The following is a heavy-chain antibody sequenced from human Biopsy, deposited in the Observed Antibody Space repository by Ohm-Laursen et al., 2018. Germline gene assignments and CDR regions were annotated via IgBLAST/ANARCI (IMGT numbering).Heavy chain of an antibody. CDR1: GFSFSDYY. CDR3: ARAKSVLDYFYGLDV. CDR2: ISSSGTSI. J-gene: IGHJ6*02. D-gene: IGHD5/OR15-5a*01. Sequence: SLRLSCSASGFSFSDYYMSGLRQAPGKGLEWLSYISSSGTSINNADSVKDRFTISRDNAKKSLYLQMNSLRAEDTAVYYCARAKSVLDYFYGLDVWGQGTTVTVSS. V-gene: IGHV3-11*01.